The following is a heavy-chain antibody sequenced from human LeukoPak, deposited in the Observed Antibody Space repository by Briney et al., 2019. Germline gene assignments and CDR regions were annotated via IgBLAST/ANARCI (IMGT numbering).Heavy chain of an antibody. D-gene: IGHD4-17*01. CDR1: GGSISSSSYY. CDR2: IYHSGST. CDR3: ARSSKQDDYVFWAAANWFDP. V-gene: IGHV4-39*07. Sequence: PSETLSLTCTVSGGSISSSSYYWGWIRQPPGKGLEWIGSIYHSGSTYYNPSLKSRVTISVDTSKNQFSLKLSSMTAADTAVYYCARSSKQDDYVFWAAANWFDPWGQGTLVTVSS. J-gene: IGHJ5*02.